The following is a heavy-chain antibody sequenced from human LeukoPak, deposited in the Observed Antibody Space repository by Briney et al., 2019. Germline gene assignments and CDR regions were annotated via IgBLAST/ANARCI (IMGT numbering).Heavy chain of an antibody. CDR3: ARGTLTAPRSAFDI. V-gene: IGHV1-2*04. J-gene: IGHJ3*02. CDR2: INPDSGGT. D-gene: IGHD4/OR15-4a*01. CDR1: GYTFTCYY. Sequence: GASVKVSCTASGYTFTCYYMSWVRQAPGQGLEWMGWINPDSGGTHYAQNFQGWVTMTRDTSISTAYMELSRLRSDDTAVYYCARGTLTAPRSAFDIWGQGTMVTVSS.